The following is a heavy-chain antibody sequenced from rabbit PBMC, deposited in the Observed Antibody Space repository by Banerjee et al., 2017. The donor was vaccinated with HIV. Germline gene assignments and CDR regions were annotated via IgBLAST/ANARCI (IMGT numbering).Heavy chain of an antibody. J-gene: IGHJ4*01. CDR3: ARDLAGVIGWNFNL. V-gene: IGHV1S45*01. D-gene: IGHD4-1*01. CDR2: INTSTGNT. CDR1: GFTLSSYW. Sequence: QEQLEESGGDLVKPGGSLTLTCTASGFTLSSYWICWVRQAPGKGLEWIACINTSTGNTVYASWAKGRFTISKTSSTTVTLQMTSLTAADTATYFCARDLAGVIGWNFNLWGPGTLVTVS.